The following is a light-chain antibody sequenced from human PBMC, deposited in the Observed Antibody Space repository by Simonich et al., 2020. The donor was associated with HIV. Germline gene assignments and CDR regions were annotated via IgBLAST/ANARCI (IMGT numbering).Light chain of an antibody. CDR2: NVT. Sequence: QSALTQPASVSGAPGQSITISCTGTSSDVGSYNYVHWYQQHPGKAPKRMIYNVTKRPSVGSNRFSVSESGHTASLTISGLQAEDEAEYYCSSYTGSSTWVFGGGTKLTVL. CDR1: SSDVGSYNY. J-gene: IGLJ3*02. V-gene: IGLV2-14*01. CDR3: SSYTGSSTWV.